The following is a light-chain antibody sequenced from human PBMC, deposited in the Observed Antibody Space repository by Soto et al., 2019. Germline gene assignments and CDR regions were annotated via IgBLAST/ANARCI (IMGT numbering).Light chain of an antibody. V-gene: IGKV3-15*01. CDR3: QQSNSWPRT. CDR2: GAS. Sequence: DIEMTQSPATLSLSPGERATLSCRASQSVTDNLAWYQQKPGQAPGLLIYGASTRASGIPARFSGSGSGTDFTLTISSLQSEDFAVYYCQQSNSWPRTFGQGTKVDIK. J-gene: IGKJ1*01. CDR1: QSVTDN.